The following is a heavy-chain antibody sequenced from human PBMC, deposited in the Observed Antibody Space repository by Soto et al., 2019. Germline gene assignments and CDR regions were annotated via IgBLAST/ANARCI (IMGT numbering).Heavy chain of an antibody. D-gene: IGHD3-16*02. CDR1: GFTFSSYW. CDR2: IKQDGGEK. J-gene: IGHJ4*02. Sequence: EVQLVESGGGLVQPGGSLRLSCAASGFTFSSYWMTWVRQAPGKGLEWVANIKQDGGEKYYMGSVKGRFTISRDNAENSLYLQLDSLRAEDAAVYYCARGAFPTWGSYPLDCWGQGTLVTVSS. CDR3: ARGAFPTWGSYPLDC. V-gene: IGHV3-7*04.